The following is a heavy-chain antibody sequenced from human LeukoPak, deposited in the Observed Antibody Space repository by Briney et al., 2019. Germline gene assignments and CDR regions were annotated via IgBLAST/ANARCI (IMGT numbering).Heavy chain of an antibody. CDR1: GFTFSSYA. Sequence: GSLRLSCAASGFTFSSYAMSWVRQPPGKGLEWIGEINHSGSTNYNPSLKSRVTISVDTSKNQFSLKLSSVTAADTAVYYCARSFGGAQYPISGPWGQGTLVTVSS. D-gene: IGHD3-10*01. J-gene: IGHJ5*02. CDR3: ARSFGGAQYPISGP. CDR2: INHSGST. V-gene: IGHV4-34*01.